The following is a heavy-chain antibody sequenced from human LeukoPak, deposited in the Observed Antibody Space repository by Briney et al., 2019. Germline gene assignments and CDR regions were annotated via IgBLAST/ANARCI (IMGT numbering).Heavy chain of an antibody. J-gene: IGHJ4*02. Sequence: PGGSLRLSCAASGFNFSSYSMNWVRQAPGKGLEWVSSISSSSFRYYADSVKGRFTISRDNAKNSLYLQMNSLRAEDTAVYYCARESSGYFHWGQGTLVTVSS. CDR2: ISSSSFR. CDR3: ARESSGYFH. CDR1: GFNFSSYS. V-gene: IGHV3-21*01. D-gene: IGHD3-22*01.